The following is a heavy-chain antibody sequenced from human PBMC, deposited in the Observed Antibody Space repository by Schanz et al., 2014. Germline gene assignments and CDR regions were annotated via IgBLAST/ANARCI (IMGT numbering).Heavy chain of an antibody. CDR3: TRMSLRRGDYGGLDV. J-gene: IGHJ6*02. CDR1: GVSISSFY. D-gene: IGHD3-10*01. CDR2: IYGGGST. V-gene: IGHV4-59*08. Sequence: QVQLQESGPGLVRPSETLSLTCTVSGVSISSFYWSWIRQSPGQGLEYFGCIYGGGSTGYNPSFKSRVTMTFDRSRNAFPLKPSSVTAADTAVYYCTRMSLRRGDYGGLDVWGQGTTVTVSS.